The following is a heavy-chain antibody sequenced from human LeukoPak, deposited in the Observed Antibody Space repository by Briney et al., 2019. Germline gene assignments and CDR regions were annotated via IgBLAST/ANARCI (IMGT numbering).Heavy chain of an antibody. CDR3: TRRADFWSGYYHWFDP. Sequence: GGSLRLSCAASGFTSSGSAMHWVRQASGKGLEWVGRIRSKANSYATAYAASVKGRFTISRDDSKNTAYLQMNSLKTEDTAVYYCTRRADFWSGYYHWFDPWGQGTLVTVSS. D-gene: IGHD3-3*01. CDR2: IRSKANSYAT. V-gene: IGHV3-73*01. CDR1: GFTSSGSA. J-gene: IGHJ5*02.